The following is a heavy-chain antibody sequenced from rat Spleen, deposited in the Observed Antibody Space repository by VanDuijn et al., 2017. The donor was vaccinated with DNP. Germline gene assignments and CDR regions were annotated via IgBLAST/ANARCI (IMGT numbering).Heavy chain of an antibody. CDR2: ISYDGDNT. CDR3: ARHRTIMPYYYAMDA. Sequence: EVQLVESGGGLVQPGRSLKLSCAASGFTFSDDYMAWVRQAPTKGLEWVASISYDGDNTYYRDSVKGRFTISRDNAKSSLSLQMDSLRSEDTATYYCARHRTIMPYYYAMDAWGQGASVTVSS. D-gene: IGHD1-5*01. V-gene: IGHV5-20*01. J-gene: IGHJ4*01. CDR1: GFTFSDDY.